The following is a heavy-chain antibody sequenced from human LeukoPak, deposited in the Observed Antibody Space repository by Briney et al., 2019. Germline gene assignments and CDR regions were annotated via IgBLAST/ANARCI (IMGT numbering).Heavy chain of an antibody. Sequence: GGSLRLSCAASGFTLSSYAMSWVRQAPGKGLEWVSAISVSGNTYHADSVKGRFTISRDSSKNTLYLQMNRLRAEDTAVYYCAREDTTMVTFDYWGQGTLVTVSS. CDR1: GFTLSSYA. CDR2: ISVSGNT. J-gene: IGHJ4*02. CDR3: AREDTTMVTFDY. V-gene: IGHV3-23*01. D-gene: IGHD5-18*01.